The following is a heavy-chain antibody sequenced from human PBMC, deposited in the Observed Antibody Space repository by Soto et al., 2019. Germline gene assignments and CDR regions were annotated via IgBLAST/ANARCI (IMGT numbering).Heavy chain of an antibody. J-gene: IGHJ4*02. V-gene: IGHV2-26*01. CDR3: ARIRMGAQKHPNLYFDY. CDR1: GFSLSNARMG. Sequence: QVTLKESGPVLVKPTETLTLTCTVSGFSLSNARMGVSWIRQPPGKALEWLAHIFSNDEKSYSTSLKSRLTISKDTSKSQVVLTMTNTHPVDTATYYCARIRMGAQKHPNLYFDYWGQGTLVTVSS. D-gene: IGHD1-26*01. CDR2: IFSNDEK.